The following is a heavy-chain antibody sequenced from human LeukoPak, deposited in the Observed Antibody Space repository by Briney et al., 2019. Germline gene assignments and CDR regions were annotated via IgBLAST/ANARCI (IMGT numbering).Heavy chain of an antibody. CDR1: GFTFSGSA. D-gene: IGHD3-22*01. CDR2: IRSKANSYAT. J-gene: IGHJ4*02. Sequence: PGGSLKLSCAASGFTFSGSAMHWVRQASGKGLEWVGRIRSKANSYATAYAASVKGRFTISRDDSKNTAYLQMNSLKTEDTAVYYCTRQINYYDSSGYYLNYFDYWGQGTLVTVSS. V-gene: IGHV3-73*01. CDR3: TRQINYYDSSGYYLNYFDY.